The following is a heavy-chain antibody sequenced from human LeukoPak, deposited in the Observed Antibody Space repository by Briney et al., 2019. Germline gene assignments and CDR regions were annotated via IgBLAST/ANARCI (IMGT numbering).Heavy chain of an antibody. CDR3: ARFYYDSSGYYVGYYFDY. V-gene: IGHV4-34*01. D-gene: IGHD3-22*01. CDR2: INHSGST. J-gene: IGHJ4*02. Sequence: SETLSLTCAVYGGSFSGYYWSWIRQPPGKGLEWIGEINHSGSTNYNPSLKSRVTIPVDTSKNQFSLKLSPVTAADTAVYYCARFYYDSSGYYVGYYFDYWGQGTLVTVSS. CDR1: GGSFSGYY.